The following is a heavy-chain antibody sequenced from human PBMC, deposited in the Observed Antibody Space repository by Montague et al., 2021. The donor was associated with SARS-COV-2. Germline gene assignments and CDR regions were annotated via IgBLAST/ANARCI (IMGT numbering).Heavy chain of an antibody. D-gene: IGHD2-2*01. J-gene: IGHJ3*02. Sequence: SETLSLTCAISGGSFSNYYWSWIRRPPGKGLGWIGEVNQSGTTIYNPSVKSGVTISEDTSKNQFYLRLNSVTAADTAVYYCARGRQPVVVPGAGPAGRAFDIWGQGTMVTVSS. V-gene: IGHV4-34*01. CDR1: GGSFSNYY. CDR3: ARGRQPVVVPGAGPAGRAFDI. CDR2: VNQSGTT.